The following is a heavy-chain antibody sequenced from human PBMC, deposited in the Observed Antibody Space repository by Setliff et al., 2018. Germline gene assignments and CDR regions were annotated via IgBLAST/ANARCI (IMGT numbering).Heavy chain of an antibody. CDR2: IKEDGSQR. CDR3: AKDMADYYDSSGYWYYFDY. Sequence: GGSLRLSCAASGFDFKTHWMDWARQAPGKGLEWVANIKEDGSQRNYVDAVRGRFTVARDNARNLLYLQMNCLRVDDTTVYYCAKDMADYYDSSGYWYYFDYWGQGTLVTVSS. CDR1: GFDFKTHW. D-gene: IGHD3-22*01. J-gene: IGHJ4*02. V-gene: IGHV3-7*01.